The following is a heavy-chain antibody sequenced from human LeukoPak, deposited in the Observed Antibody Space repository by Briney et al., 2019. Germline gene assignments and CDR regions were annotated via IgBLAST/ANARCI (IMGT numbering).Heavy chain of an antibody. D-gene: IGHD3-3*01. CDR2: ISAYNGNT. Sequence: GASVKVSCKASGYTFTDYGISWVRQAPGQGLEWMGWISAYNGNTNYAQKLQGRVTMTTDTSTSTAYMELRSLRSDDTAVYYCARDAITIFGVVTPFDPWGQGTLVTVSS. CDR1: GYTFTDYG. CDR3: ARDAITIFGVVTPFDP. J-gene: IGHJ5*02. V-gene: IGHV1-18*01.